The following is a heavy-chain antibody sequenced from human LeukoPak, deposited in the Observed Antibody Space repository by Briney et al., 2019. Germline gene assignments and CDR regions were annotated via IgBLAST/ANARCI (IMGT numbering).Heavy chain of an antibody. CDR3: AKGATEYYFDY. CDR2: ISWNSGSI. CDR1: GFTFSSYA. Sequence: GRSLRLSCAASGFTFSSYAMHWVRQAPGKGLEWVSGISWNSGSIGYADSVKGRFTISKDNAKNSLYLQMNSLRAEDTALYYCAKGATEYYFDYWGQGTMVTVSS. J-gene: IGHJ4*03. V-gene: IGHV3-9*01. D-gene: IGHD3-10*01.